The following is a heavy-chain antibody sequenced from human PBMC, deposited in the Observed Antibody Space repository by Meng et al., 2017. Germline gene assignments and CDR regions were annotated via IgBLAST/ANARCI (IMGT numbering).Heavy chain of an antibody. D-gene: IGHD1-20*01. CDR1: GFTFSSYW. J-gene: IGHJ4*02. Sequence: GESLKISCAASGFTFSSYWMHLVRQAPGKGLVWVSRINSDGSSTSYADSVKGRFTISRDNAKNTLYLQINSLRAEDTAVYYCARVTCCEARPNDYWGQGTLVTVSS. CDR2: INSDGSST. V-gene: IGHV3-74*01. CDR3: ARVTCCEARPNDY.